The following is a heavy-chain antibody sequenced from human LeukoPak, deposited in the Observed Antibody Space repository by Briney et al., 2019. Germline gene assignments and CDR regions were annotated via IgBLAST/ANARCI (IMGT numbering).Heavy chain of an antibody. CDR2: IYYSGST. CDR1: GGSISSSSYY. CDR3: ARDLLPSYSSSWYFDY. J-gene: IGHJ4*02. V-gene: IGHV4-39*07. D-gene: IGHD6-13*01. Sequence: SETLSLTCTVSGGSISSSSYYWGWIRQPPGKGLEWIGSIYYSGSTYYNPSLKSRVTISVDTSKNQFSLKLSSVTAADTAVYYCARDLLPSYSSSWYFDYWGQGTLVTVSS.